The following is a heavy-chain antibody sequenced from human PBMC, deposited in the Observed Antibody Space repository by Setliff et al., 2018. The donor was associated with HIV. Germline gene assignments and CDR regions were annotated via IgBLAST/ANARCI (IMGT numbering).Heavy chain of an antibody. V-gene: IGHV4-59*08. J-gene: IGHJ4*02. Sequence: SETLSLTCTVSGGSISNYYWSWIRQPPGKGLEWIGYISYTGTTKYNPSLKSRVTISVDTSQNQFSLKLSSVTAADTAIYYCARGPPFAYWGQGLLVTVSS. CDR1: GGSISNYY. CDR3: ARGPPFAY. CDR2: ISYTGTT.